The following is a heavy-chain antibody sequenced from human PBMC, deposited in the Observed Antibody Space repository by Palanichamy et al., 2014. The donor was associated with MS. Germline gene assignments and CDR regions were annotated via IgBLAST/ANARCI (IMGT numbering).Heavy chain of an antibody. V-gene: IGHV4-38-2*01. D-gene: IGHD3-10*01. Sequence: QVELQGSGPGLVKPSETLALTCGVSGFSVSSGYCWGWIRQPPGKGPEWIGSACHTGKDYYNPSLKSRATVSIDTSKNQFSLKLTSLTAADTAVYFCARASLHGSGPWFAPWGLGTLVTVSS. CDR2: ACHTGKD. J-gene: IGHJ5*02. CDR3: ARASLHGSGPWFAP. CDR1: GFSVSSGYC.